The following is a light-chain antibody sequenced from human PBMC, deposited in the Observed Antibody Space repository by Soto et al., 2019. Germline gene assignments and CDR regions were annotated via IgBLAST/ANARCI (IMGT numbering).Light chain of an antibody. CDR3: QQSYITPPIT. Sequence: DVQMTQSPSSLSALVGDRVTITCXASQSFSRYLNWYQHKPGKAPKLLINAASNLRSGVPSRFSGSGSGTDFTLTIDGLQPEDFAVYYCQQSYITPPITFGQGTRLEI. J-gene: IGKJ5*01. CDR1: QSFSRY. CDR2: AAS. V-gene: IGKV1-39*01.